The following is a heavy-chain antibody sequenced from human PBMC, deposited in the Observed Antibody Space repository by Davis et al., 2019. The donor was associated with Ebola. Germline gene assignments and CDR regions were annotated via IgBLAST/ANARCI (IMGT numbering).Heavy chain of an antibody. Sequence: PGGSLRLSCAASAFTFKAYGMRWVRQVPGEGLEWLAVVWYDGDKTDYADSVKGRFTISRDNSEKTVSLQMNSLRAEDTAVYYCARDPGGGLAYYPLDVWGQGTTVTVSS. D-gene: IGHD1-26*01. CDR1: AFTFKAYG. V-gene: IGHV3-33*01. CDR2: VWYDGDKT. J-gene: IGHJ6*02. CDR3: ARDPGGGLAYYPLDV.